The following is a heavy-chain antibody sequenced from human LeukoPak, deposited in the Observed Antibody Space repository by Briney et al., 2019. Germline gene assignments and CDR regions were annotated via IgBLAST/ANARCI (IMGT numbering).Heavy chain of an antibody. D-gene: IGHD3-10*01. CDR1: GFTFSSYA. V-gene: IGHV3-23*01. CDR3: AREKITYYYGSGSYEPPYYFDY. Sequence: PGGSLRLSCVASGFTFSSYAMTWVRQAPGKGLEWVSGISGSGVRTFNADSVEGRFTISRDNSKNTLYLQMNSLRAEDTAVYYCAREKITYYYGSGSYEPPYYFDYWGQGTLVTVSS. CDR2: ISGSGVRT. J-gene: IGHJ4*02.